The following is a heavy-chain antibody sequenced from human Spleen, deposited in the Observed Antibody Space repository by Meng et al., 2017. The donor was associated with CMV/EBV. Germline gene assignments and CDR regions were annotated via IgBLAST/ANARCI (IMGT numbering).Heavy chain of an antibody. V-gene: IGHV4-34*01. D-gene: IGHD6-13*01. CDR1: GGSFSGYY. CDR2: INHSGST. J-gene: IGHJ4*02. Sequence: GQPQQWGGGLLKPSGALSLTCAVYGGSFSGYYWSWIRQPPGKGLEWIGEINHSGSTNYNPSLKSRVTISVDTSKNQFSLKLSSVTAADTAVYYCASHIAAAGTGYWGQGTLVTVSS. CDR3: ASHIAAAGTGY.